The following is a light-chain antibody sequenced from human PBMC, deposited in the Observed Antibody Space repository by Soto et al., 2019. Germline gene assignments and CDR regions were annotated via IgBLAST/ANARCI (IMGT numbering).Light chain of an antibody. J-gene: IGKJ1*01. CDR1: HDISIY. CDR2: VAS. Sequence: DIQMTQSPPSLSASVEDRVTITCRASHDISIYIAWYQQNPGKVPKLLIYVASILQTWVPSRFRDSGSGTDVTLTISSREPEDVATDYYQKYDNAPWTCGQGTRVEFK. CDR3: QKYDNAPWT. V-gene: IGKV1-27*01.